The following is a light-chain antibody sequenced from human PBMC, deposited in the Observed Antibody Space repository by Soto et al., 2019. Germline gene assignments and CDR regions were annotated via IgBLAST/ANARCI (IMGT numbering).Light chain of an antibody. CDR3: NSYTGSHYV. J-gene: IGLJ1*01. CDR2: DVS. V-gene: IGLV2-14*03. CDR1: ISDVGAYNY. Sequence: QSALTQPASVSGSPGQSITVSCTGTISDVGAYNYVSWYQQHPGRAPKLMIYDVSNRPSGVSNRFSGSKSGNTASLTISGLQAEDEADYYCNSYTGSHYVFGTGTKVTVL.